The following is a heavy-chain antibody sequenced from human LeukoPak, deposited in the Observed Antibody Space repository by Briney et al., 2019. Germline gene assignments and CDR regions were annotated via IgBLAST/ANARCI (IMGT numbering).Heavy chain of an antibody. CDR2: IHTSGST. CDR3: ARGNAYYYDSSGFNAFDI. Sequence: SETLSLTCTVSGGSISSYYWSWIRQPAGKGLEWIGRIHTSGSTNYNPSLKSRVTMSVDTSKNQFSLKLSSVTAADTAVYYCARGNAYYYDSSGFNAFDIWGQGTMVTVSS. D-gene: IGHD3-22*01. V-gene: IGHV4-4*07. J-gene: IGHJ3*02. CDR1: GGSISSYY.